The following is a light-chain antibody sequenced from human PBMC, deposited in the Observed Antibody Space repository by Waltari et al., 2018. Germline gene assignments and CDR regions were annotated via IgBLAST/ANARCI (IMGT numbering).Light chain of an antibody. J-gene: IGLJ1*01. Sequence: QSALAQPASLSGSPGQSITISCTGTTNDVGGFDYVPWYQQRPGTAPRLIIYDVYNRASGVAHRFSGSKSGNTASLTISGLQSEDEADYYCSSYTTGTLGLFGTGTTVTVL. CDR3: SSYTTGTLGL. CDR1: TNDVGGFDY. CDR2: DVY. V-gene: IGLV2-14*03.